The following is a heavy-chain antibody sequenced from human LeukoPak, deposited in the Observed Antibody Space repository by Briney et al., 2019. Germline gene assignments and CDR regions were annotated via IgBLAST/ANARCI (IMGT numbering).Heavy chain of an antibody. CDR3: ARLTVSGQLNY. CDR2: IYSDGST. J-gene: IGHJ4*02. V-gene: IGHV3-66*01. D-gene: IGHD6-19*01. Sequence: GGSLRLSCAASGFTVRSNYMNWVRRAPGKGLEWVSVIYSDGSTYYADSVKGRFTISRDFSKNTLYLQMNSLRVEDTAVYYCARLTVSGQLNYWGQGTLVTVSS. CDR1: GFTVRSNY.